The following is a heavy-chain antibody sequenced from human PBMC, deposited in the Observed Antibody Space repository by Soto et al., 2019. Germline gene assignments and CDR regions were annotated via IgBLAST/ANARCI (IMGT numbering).Heavy chain of an antibody. J-gene: IGHJ5*02. CDR1: GGSFSGYY. D-gene: IGHD2-2*01. CDR3: ARVMGYCSSTSCYVGWFDP. V-gene: IGHV4-34*01. Sequence: QVQLQQWGAGLLKPSETLSLTCAVYGGSFSGYYWSWIRQPPGKGLEWSGEINHSGSTNDNPPLKSRVTISVVTSKNQFSLKLSSVTAADTAVYYCARVMGYCSSTSCYVGWFDPWGQGTLVTVSS. CDR2: INHSGST.